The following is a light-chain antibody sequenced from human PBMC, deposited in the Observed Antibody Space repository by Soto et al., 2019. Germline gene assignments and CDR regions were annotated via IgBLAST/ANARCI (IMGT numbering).Light chain of an antibody. Sequence: EIVMTQSPATLSVSPGERATLSCRASQSVSSNLAWYQQNPGQAPRLLIYGAFTRATGIPARFSGSGSGTEFTLTISSLQSEDFAIYYCQQYNNWPLTFGPGTKVDIK. CDR2: GAF. J-gene: IGKJ3*01. CDR1: QSVSSN. V-gene: IGKV3-15*01. CDR3: QQYNNWPLT.